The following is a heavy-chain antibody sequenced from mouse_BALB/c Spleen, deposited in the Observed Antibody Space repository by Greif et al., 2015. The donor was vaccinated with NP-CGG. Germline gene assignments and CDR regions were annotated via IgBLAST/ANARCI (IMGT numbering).Heavy chain of an antibody. CDR1: GYSFTSYY. CDR2: IDPFNGGT. V-gene: IGHV1-28*01. J-gene: IGHJ4*01. CDR3: ARSGYYYGSSHPSYYYAMDY. Sequence: EVQLQQSGPELMKPGASVKISCKASGYSFTSYYMHWVKQSHGKSLEWIGYIDPFNGGTSYNQKFKGKATLTVDKSSSTAYMHLSSLTSEDSAVYYCARSGYYYGSSHPSYYYAMDYWGQGTSVTVSS. D-gene: IGHD1-1*01.